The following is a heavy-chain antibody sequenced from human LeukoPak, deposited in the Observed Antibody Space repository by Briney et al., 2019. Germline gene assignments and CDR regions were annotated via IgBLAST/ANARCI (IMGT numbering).Heavy chain of an antibody. J-gene: IGHJ4*02. D-gene: IGHD5-18*01. CDR1: GFTFRNNS. CDR3: AKVGYGGVQLWLDY. CDR2: ISGSGATT. V-gene: IGHV3-23*01. Sequence: GGSLRLSCGASGFTFRNNSMSWVRQTPGKGLDWVSAISGSGATTYYADSVRGRFTISRDNYKNTLYLQMNSLRAEDTAVYYCAKVGYGGVQLWLDYWGQGTLVTVSS.